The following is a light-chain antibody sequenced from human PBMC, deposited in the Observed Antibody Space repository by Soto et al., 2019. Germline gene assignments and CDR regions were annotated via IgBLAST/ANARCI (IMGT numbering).Light chain of an antibody. Sequence: VLTQSPATLSLSPGERATLSCRASHGVNNVVAWYQQNPGQAPRLLSFDAFKRATGIPSRFSASGSLTDFTLTISSLEPEECAVYYCHQRSNWYTFGQGTKLEIK. CDR3: HQRSNWYT. CDR2: DAF. J-gene: IGKJ2*01. CDR1: HGVNNV. V-gene: IGKV3-11*01.